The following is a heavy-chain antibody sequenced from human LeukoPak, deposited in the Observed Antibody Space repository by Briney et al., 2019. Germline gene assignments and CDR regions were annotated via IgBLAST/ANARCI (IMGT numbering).Heavy chain of an antibody. J-gene: IGHJ4*02. CDR3: AREEAAAVAYYFDY. CDR1: GFTFSSYG. D-gene: IGHD6-13*01. CDR2: ISGSGGST. V-gene: IGHV3-23*01. Sequence: SGGSLRLSCAASGFTFSSYGVSWVRQAPGKGLEWVSAISGSGGSTYYADSVKGRFTISRDNAKNTLYLQMNSLRAEDTAVYYCAREEAAAVAYYFDYWGQGTLVTVSS.